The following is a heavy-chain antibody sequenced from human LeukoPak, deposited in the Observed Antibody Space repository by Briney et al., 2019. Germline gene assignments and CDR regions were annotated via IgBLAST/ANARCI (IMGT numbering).Heavy chain of an antibody. V-gene: IGHV3-23*01. CDR3: AKDYSSSIGFDY. CDR2: FSATGNT. CDR1: GFTFSSYA. J-gene: IGHJ4*02. Sequence: SGGSLRLSCAASGFTFSSYAMSWVRQAPGKGLEWVSAFSATGNTYYADSVKGRFTISRDNAKNSLYLQMNSLRAEDTAVYYCAKDYSSSIGFDYWGLGTLVTVSS. D-gene: IGHD6-6*01.